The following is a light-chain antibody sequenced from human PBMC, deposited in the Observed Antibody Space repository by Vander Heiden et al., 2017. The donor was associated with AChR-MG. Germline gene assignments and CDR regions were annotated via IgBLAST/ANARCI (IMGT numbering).Light chain of an antibody. CDR1: QDISNY. J-gene: IGKJ5*01. Sequence: DIQMTQSPSSLSASVGDRVTITGQASQDISNYLNWYQQKPGKAPKLLIYDASNLETGVPSRFSGSGSGTDFTFTISSLQPEDIATYYCQQDDNLPVTFGQGTRLEIK. V-gene: IGKV1-33*01. CDR3: QQDDNLPVT. CDR2: DAS.